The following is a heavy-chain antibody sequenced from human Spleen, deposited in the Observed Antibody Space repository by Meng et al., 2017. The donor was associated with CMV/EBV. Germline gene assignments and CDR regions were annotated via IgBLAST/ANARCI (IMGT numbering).Heavy chain of an antibody. CDR1: GGTFSSYA. V-gene: IGHV1-69*10. D-gene: IGHD3-3*01. Sequence: SVKVSCKASGGTFSSYAISWVRQAPGQGLEWMGGIIPILGIANYAQKFQGRVTITADKSTSTAYMELSSLRSEDTAVYYCARDCGRGITIFGCMDVWGQGTTVTVSS. J-gene: IGHJ6*02. CDR2: IIPILGIA. CDR3: ARDCGRGITIFGCMDV.